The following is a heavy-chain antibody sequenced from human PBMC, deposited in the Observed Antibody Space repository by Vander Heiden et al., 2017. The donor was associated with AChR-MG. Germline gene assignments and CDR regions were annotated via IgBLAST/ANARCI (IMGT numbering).Heavy chain of an antibody. Sequence: QVQLVQSGAEVQKHGASVKVSCKVSGYPLAELSMHWVRQAPGKGLEWMGGLDPEDSETIYAQKFQGRVTMTEDTSTDTAYMGLSSLRSEDTAVYYCATQDSGSYLSNLDYWGQGTLVTVAA. J-gene: IGHJ4*02. CDR2: LDPEDSET. V-gene: IGHV1-24*01. D-gene: IGHD1-26*01. CDR1: GYPLAELS. CDR3: ATQDSGSYLSNLDY.